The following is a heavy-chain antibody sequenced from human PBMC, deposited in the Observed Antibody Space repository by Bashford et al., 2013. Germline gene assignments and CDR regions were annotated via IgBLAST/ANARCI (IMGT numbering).Heavy chain of an antibody. CDR1: GGSISSSNFY. CDR3: ARNVSIFRTRNNWFDT. D-gene: IGHD3-3*01. J-gene: IGHJ5*02. Sequence: SETLSLTCTVSGGSISSSNFYWGWIRHSQGKGLEWIASIYYSGSTYYRPTFKSRVTISVDTSKSQFSLELTSVTAADTGIYYCARNVSIFRTRNNWFDTWGQGTLVTVSS. V-gene: IGHV4-39*01. CDR2: IYYSGST.